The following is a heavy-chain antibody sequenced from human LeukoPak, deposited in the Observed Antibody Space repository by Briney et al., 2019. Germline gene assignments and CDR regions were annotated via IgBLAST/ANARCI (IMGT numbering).Heavy chain of an antibody. D-gene: IGHD4-17*01. CDR1: GLTGSHNY. CDR3: IVFGDSNH. J-gene: IGHJ5*02. CDR2: IHTSGDT. V-gene: IGHV3-53*01. Sequence: GGSLRLSCAASGLTGSHNYVSWVRQAPGKGLEWVSAIHTSGDTCYADSVKGRFTISRDTSKNTLYLQINSLRVEDTAVYYCIVFGDSNHWGQGTLVSVSS.